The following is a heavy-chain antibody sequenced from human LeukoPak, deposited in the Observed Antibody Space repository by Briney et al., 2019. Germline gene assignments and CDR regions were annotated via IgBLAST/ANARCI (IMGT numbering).Heavy chain of an antibody. CDR1: GFTFRSYA. D-gene: IGHD3-10*01. Sequence: GGSLRLSCTASGFTFRSYAMSWVRQAPGKGLEWVSAMSNSGGSTYYADSVKGRFTISRDNSKNTLYLQMNSLRAEDTAVYYCAKDYGSWFGRGYFVYWGQGTLVTVSS. CDR3: AKDYGSWFGRGYFVY. V-gene: IGHV3-23*01. J-gene: IGHJ4*02. CDR2: MSNSGGST.